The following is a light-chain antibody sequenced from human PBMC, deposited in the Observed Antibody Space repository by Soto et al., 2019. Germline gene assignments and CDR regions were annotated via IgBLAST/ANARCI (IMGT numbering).Light chain of an antibody. V-gene: IGKV1-5*03. Sequence: DIQMTQSPSTLYASVGDRVTITCRASQSISSWLAWYQQKPGKAPKLLIYKASSLESGVPSRFSGSGSGTEFTLTSSSLQPDDLATYFCQQYNSYPGTFGQGTKVEIK. J-gene: IGKJ1*01. CDR1: QSISSW. CDR2: KAS. CDR3: QQYNSYPGT.